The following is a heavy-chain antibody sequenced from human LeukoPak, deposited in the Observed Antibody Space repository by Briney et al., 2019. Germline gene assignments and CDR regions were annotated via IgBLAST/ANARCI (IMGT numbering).Heavy chain of an antibody. CDR1: GFTFDDYA. Sequence: QPGGSLRLSCAASGFTFDDYAMHWVRQPPGKGLEWVSLITWDGDNTYYTDSVKGRFTISRDNSENSLYLQMNSLRAEDTALYYCAKGTSSWHEFDYWGQGTLVTVSS. D-gene: IGHD6-13*01. CDR2: ITWDGDNT. CDR3: AKGTSSWHEFDY. J-gene: IGHJ4*02. V-gene: IGHV3-43D*03.